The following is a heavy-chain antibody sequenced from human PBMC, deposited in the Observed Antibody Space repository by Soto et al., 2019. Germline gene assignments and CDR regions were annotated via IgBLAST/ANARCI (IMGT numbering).Heavy chain of an antibody. V-gene: IGHV2-5*02. J-gene: IGHJ4*02. CDR1: GFSLSARPVG. Sequence: QITLKESGPTRVKATQTLTLTCTFSGFSLSARPVGVGWIRQPPGKALERLALIYWDDDKRYSPSLNNRLTITKXXSXNXXALTMTNMDPVDTAIYYCPHRAGINGNWNGGYFDYWGQGALVTVSS. D-gene: IGHD1-1*01. CDR2: IYWDDDK. CDR3: PHRAGINGNWNGGYFDY.